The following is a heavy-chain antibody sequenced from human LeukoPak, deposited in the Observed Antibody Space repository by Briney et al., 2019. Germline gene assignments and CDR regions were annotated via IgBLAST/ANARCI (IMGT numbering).Heavy chain of an antibody. CDR3: AGDRGSYYNDHYGMDV. D-gene: IGHD3-10*01. V-gene: IGHV1-18*04. CDR2: ISAYNGNT. J-gene: IGHJ6*04. Sequence: ASVKVSCKASGYTFTSYGISWVRQAPGQGLEWMGWISAYNGNTNYAQKLQGRVTMTTDTSTSTAYMELRSLRSDDTAVYYCAGDRGSYYNDHYGMDVWGKGTTVTVSS. CDR1: GYTFTSYG.